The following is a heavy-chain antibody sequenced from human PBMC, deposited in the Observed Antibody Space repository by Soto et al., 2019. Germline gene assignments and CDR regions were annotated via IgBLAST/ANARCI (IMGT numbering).Heavy chain of an antibody. CDR1: GYSFITYF. CDR3: ARSYISSSYWFDP. D-gene: IGHD6-6*01. J-gene: IGHJ5*02. CDR2: INPSRGTT. V-gene: IGHV1-46*03. Sequence: QVQLVQSGAEVKKPGASVNVSCKASGYSFITYFMHWVRQAPGQGLEWMGVINPSRGTTTYAQKFQDRVNMTRDTSASTVYMKLSSLRSEDTAIYYCARSYISSSYWFDPWGQGTLVTVSS.